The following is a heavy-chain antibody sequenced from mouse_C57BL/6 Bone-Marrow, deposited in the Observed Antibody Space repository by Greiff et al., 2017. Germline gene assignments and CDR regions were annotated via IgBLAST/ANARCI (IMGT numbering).Heavy chain of an antibody. V-gene: IGHV1-59*01. J-gene: IGHJ3*01. D-gene: IGHD1-1*01. Sequence: VQLQQSGAELVRPGTSVKLSCKASGYTFTSYWMHWVKQRPGQGLEWIGVIDPSDSYTNYNQKFKGKATLTVDTSSSTAYMQLSSLTSEDSAVYYCARRYYGTSFAYWGQGTLVTVSA. CDR1: GYTFTSYW. CDR2: IDPSDSYT. CDR3: ARRYYGTSFAY.